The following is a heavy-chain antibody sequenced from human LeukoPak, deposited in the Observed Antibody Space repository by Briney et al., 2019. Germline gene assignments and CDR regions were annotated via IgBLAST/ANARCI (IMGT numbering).Heavy chain of an antibody. V-gene: IGHV1-69*05. CDR3: ARGSPVEMATADAFDT. Sequence: ASVKVSCRASGGTFSSYAISWVRQAPGQGLEWMGGIIPIFGTANYAQKFQGRVTITTDESTSTAYMELSSLRSEDTAVYYCARGSPVEMATADAFDTWGQGTMVTVSS. J-gene: IGHJ3*02. CDR1: GGTFSSYA. D-gene: IGHD5-24*01. CDR2: IIPIFGTA.